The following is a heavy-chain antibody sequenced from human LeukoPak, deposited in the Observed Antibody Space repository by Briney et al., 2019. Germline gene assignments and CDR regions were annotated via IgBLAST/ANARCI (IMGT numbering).Heavy chain of an antibody. Sequence: SVKVSCKASEGTFSSYAFSWVRQAPGQGLEWLGGLIPIFGTANYAQKFPGRVTITADESTSTAYMELSSLRSEDTAVYYCAGARAPRQYCSSTSCYADYYYYYGMDVWGQGTTVTVSS. CDR3: AGARAPRQYCSSTSCYADYYYYYGMDV. J-gene: IGHJ6*02. CDR1: EGTFSSYA. D-gene: IGHD2-2*01. CDR2: LIPIFGTA. V-gene: IGHV1-69*01.